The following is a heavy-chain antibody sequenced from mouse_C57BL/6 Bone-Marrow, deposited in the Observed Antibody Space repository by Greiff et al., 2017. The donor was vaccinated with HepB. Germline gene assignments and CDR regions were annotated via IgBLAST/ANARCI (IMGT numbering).Heavy chain of an antibody. Sequence: QVHVKQSGAELARPGASVKLSCKASGYTFTSYGISWVKQRTGQGLEWIGEIYPRSGNTYYNEKFKGKATLTADKSSSTAYMELRSLTSEDSAVYFCARGARYYYGSPWYFDVWGTGTTVTVSS. D-gene: IGHD1-1*01. CDR2: IYPRSGNT. J-gene: IGHJ1*03. CDR3: ARGARYYYGSPWYFDV. CDR1: GYTFTSYG. V-gene: IGHV1-81*01.